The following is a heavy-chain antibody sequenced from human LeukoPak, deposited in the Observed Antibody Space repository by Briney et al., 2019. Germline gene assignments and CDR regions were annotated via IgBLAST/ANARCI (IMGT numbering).Heavy chain of an antibody. CDR1: GGSFSGYY. D-gene: IGHD2-8*01. CDR2: INHSGST. V-gene: IGHV4-34*01. CDR3: AGVILYRDWFDP. J-gene: IGHJ5*02. Sequence: SETLSLTCAVYGGSFSGYYWSWIRQPPGKGLEWIGEINHSGSTNYNPSLKSRVTISVDTSKNQFSLKLSSVTAADTAVYYCAGVILYRDWFDPWGQGTLVTVSS.